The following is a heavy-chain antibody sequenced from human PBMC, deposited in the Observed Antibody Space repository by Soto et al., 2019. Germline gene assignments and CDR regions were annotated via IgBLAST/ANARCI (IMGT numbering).Heavy chain of an antibody. V-gene: IGHV3-7*01. J-gene: IGHJ6*03. CDR3: ASSLYNWNNIYYYYYMDV. D-gene: IGHD1-20*01. Sequence: GGSLRLSCAASGFTSSTYWMSWVRQAPGKGLEWVANIKQDGGEKYYVDSVKGRFTISRDNAKNSLYLQMNSLRAEDTALYYCASSLYNWNNIYYYYYMDVWGKGTTVTVSS. CDR2: IKQDGGEK. CDR1: GFTSSTYW.